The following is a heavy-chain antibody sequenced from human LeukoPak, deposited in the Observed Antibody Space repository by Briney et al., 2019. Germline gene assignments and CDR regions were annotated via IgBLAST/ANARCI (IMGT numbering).Heavy chain of an antibody. V-gene: IGHV3-23*01. D-gene: IGHD5-24*01. CDR2: VSGGGGTT. CDR1: GFTFSNYA. CDR3: AKDHDGYNLY. Sequence: GGSLRLSCAASGFTFSNYAMSWVRQAPGKRLEWVSSVSGGGGTTYYADSVKGRFTISRDNSKNTLYLQINSLRAEDTAVYYCAKDHDGYNLYWGQGTLVTVSS. J-gene: IGHJ4*02.